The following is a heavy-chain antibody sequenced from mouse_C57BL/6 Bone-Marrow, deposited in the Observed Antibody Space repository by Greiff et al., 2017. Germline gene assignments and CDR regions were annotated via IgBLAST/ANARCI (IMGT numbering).Heavy chain of an antibody. CDR3: ALYGNAWFAY. CDR1: GYTFTSYW. Sequence: QVQLQQPGAELVKPGASVKLSCKASGYTFTSYWMHWVKQRPGQGLEWIGMIHPNSGSTNYNAKFKSKATLTVDNSSSTAYMQLSSLTSEESAVYYCALYGNAWFAYWGQGTLVTVSA. D-gene: IGHD2-1*01. J-gene: IGHJ3*01. V-gene: IGHV1-64*01. CDR2: IHPNSGST.